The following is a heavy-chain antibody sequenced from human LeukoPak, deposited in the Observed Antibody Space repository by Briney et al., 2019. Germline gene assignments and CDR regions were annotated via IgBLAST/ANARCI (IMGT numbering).Heavy chain of an antibody. Sequence: GGSLRLSCAASGFTFSSYWMHWVRQAPGKELVWVSRTDSDGSSTIYADSVKGRFTISRDNAKNTLYLQMNSLRAEDTAIYYCAKETLGYCSGGSCQGLNYWGQGTLVTVSS. CDR2: TDSDGSST. D-gene: IGHD2-15*01. CDR3: AKETLGYCSGGSCQGLNY. V-gene: IGHV3-74*01. J-gene: IGHJ4*02. CDR1: GFTFSSYW.